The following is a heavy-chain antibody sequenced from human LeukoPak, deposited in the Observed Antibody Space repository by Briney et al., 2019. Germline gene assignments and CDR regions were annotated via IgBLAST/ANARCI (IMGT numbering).Heavy chain of an antibody. J-gene: IGHJ6*03. D-gene: IGHD3-10*01. CDR2: IYYSGTT. CDR3: ARQISDYYYYYMDV. V-gene: IGHV4-39*01. CDR1: GGSISSSNYY. Sequence: PSETLSLTCTVSGGSISSSNYYWGWIRQPPGKGLEWIGTIYYSGTTYYNPSLESRVTISEDTSKNQFSLTLRSVTAADTAVHYCARQISDYYYYYMDVWGKGTTVTVSS.